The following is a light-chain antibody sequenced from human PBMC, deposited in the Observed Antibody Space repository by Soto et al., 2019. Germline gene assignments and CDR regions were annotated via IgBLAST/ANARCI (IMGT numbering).Light chain of an antibody. CDR3: QQYGGSPPT. Sequence: EIVLTQSPGTLSLSPGERATLSCRASQSVSSNYLAWYQQKPGQAPRLLISGASSRTTGIPDRFSGSGSETDFTLSISRLEPEDFAVYYCQQYGGSPPTFGGGTKVEIK. CDR2: GAS. J-gene: IGKJ4*01. CDR1: QSVSSNY. V-gene: IGKV3-20*01.